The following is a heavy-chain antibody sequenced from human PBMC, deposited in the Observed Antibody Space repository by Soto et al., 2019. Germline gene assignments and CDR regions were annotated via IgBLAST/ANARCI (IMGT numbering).Heavy chain of an antibody. V-gene: IGHV3-30-3*01. J-gene: IGHJ4*02. CDR2: ISYDGSNK. CDR1: GFTFSSYA. Sequence: GSLRLSCAASGFTFSSYAMHWVRQAPGKGLEWVAVISYDGSNKYYADSVKGRFTISRDNSKNTLYLQMNSLRAEDTAVYYCARVPVRTAMVTNYFDYWGQGTLVTVSS. CDR3: ARVPVRTAMVTNYFDY. D-gene: IGHD5-18*01.